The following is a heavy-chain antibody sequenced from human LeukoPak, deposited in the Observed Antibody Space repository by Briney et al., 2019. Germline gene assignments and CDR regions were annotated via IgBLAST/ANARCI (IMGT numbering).Heavy chain of an antibody. J-gene: IGHJ4*02. CDR1: GGSFSGYY. D-gene: IGHD7-27*01. Sequence: PSETLSLTCAVYGGSFSGYYWSWIRQPSGKGLEWIGEINHSGSTNYNPSLKSRVTISVDTSKNQFSLKLSSVTAADTAVYYCASNWGRNDYWGQGTLVTVSS. CDR3: ASNWGRNDY. V-gene: IGHV4-34*01. CDR2: INHSGST.